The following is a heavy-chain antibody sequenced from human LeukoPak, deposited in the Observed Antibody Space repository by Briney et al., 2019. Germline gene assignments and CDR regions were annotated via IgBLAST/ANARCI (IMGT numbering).Heavy chain of an antibody. CDR1: GFTFSGSA. CDR3: TRLISTVTTSYYYYYVDV. V-gene: IGHV3-73*01. J-gene: IGHJ6*03. Sequence: GGSLRLSCAASGFTFSGSAMHWVRQASGKGLEWVGRIRSKANSYATAYAASVKGRFTISRDDSKNTAYLQMNSLKTEDTAVYYCTRLISTVTTSYYYYYVDVWGKGTTVTVSS. CDR2: IRSKANSYAT. D-gene: IGHD4-17*01.